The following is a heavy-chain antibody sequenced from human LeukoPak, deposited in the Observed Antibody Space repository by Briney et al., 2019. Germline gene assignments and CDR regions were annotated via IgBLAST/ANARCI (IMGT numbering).Heavy chain of an antibody. Sequence: GGSLRLSCAASGFYFRDLWMDWVRQAPGKGLEWVGHIKTDGSETYYLDSLKGRISISRDNTNNALYLQMNSLRVEDTAVYYCVKNDGWFHLAQWGQGTLVTVSS. D-gene: IGHD6-19*01. J-gene: IGHJ4*02. CDR2: IKTDGSET. CDR3: VKNDGWFHLAQ. CDR1: GFYFRDLW. V-gene: IGHV3-7*03.